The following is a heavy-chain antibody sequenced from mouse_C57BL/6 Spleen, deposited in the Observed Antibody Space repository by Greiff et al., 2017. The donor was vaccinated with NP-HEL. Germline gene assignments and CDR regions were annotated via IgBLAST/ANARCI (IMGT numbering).Heavy chain of an antibody. V-gene: IGHV5-6*01. J-gene: IGHJ3*01. CDR3: ARHYDYDGDWFAY. D-gene: IGHD2-4*01. CDR1: GFTFSSYG. CDR2: ISSGGSYT. Sequence: EVKLVESGGDLVKPGGSLKLSCAASGFTFSSYGMSWVRQTPDKRLEWVATISSGGSYTYYPDSVKGRFTISRDNAKNTLYLQMSSLKSEDTAMYYCARHYDYDGDWFAYWGQGTLVTVSA.